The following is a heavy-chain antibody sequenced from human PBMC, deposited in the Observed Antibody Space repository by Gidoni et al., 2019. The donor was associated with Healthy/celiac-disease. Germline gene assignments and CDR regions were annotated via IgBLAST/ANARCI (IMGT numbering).Heavy chain of an antibody. J-gene: IGHJ4*02. CDR2: ISYDGSNK. CDR1: GFTFSSYG. CDR3: ATDIVVVPAAMFCPIVDY. V-gene: IGHV3-30*03. Sequence: QVQLVESGGGVVQPGRSLRLSCAASGFTFSSYGMHWVRQAPGKGLEWVAVISYDGSNKYYADSVKGRFTISRDNSNNTLYLQMNSLRAEDTAVYYCATDIVVVPAAMFCPIVDYWGQGTLVTVSS. D-gene: IGHD2-2*01.